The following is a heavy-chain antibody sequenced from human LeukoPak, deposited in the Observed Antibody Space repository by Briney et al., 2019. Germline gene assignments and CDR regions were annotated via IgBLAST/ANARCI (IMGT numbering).Heavy chain of an antibody. J-gene: IGHJ4*02. Sequence: ASVKVSCKASGYTFTGYYMHWVRQAPGQGLEWMGWINPNSGGTNYAQKFQGRVTMTRDTSISTAYMELSRLRSDDTAVYYCARDAVRGSKLDYFDYWGQGTLVTVSS. CDR2: INPNSGGT. CDR1: GYTFTGYY. D-gene: IGHD5-12*01. CDR3: ARDAVRGSKLDYFDY. V-gene: IGHV1-2*02.